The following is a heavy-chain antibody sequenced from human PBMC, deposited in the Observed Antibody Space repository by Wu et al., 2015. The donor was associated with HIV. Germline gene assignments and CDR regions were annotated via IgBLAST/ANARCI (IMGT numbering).Heavy chain of an antibody. CDR1: GGTFSSYA. V-gene: IGHV1-69*05. CDR2: IIPIFGTA. J-gene: IGHJ6*02. D-gene: IGHD4-17*01. CDR3: ARERTTVTTFGYYYYGMDV. Sequence: QVQLAQLGVEVRKPGASVKVSCKTSGGTFSSYAISWVRQAPGQGLEWMGGIIPIFGTANYAQKFQGRVTITTDESTSTAYMELSSLRSEDTAVYYCARERTTVTTFGYYYYGMDVWGQGTTGHRLL.